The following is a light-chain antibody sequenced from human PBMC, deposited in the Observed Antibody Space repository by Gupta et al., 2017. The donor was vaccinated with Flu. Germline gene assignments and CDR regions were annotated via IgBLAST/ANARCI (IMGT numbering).Light chain of an antibody. J-gene: IGKJ1*01. CDR3: QQVESYPWT. CDR1: QSVYSW. V-gene: IGKV1-5*03. CDR2: GAT. Sequence: DIQMTQSPSTLSASVGDRVTIPCRASQSVYSWLAWYQHKPGKAPKLLIYGATTLQSGVPLRFSGSGSGTEFTLTISSLQPEDSATYYCQQVESYPWTFGQGTMVEIK.